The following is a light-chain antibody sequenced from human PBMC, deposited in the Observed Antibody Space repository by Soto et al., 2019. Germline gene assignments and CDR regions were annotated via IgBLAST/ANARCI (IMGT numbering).Light chain of an antibody. CDR1: QSISSG. CDR2: DAS. Sequence: DIQMTQSPSTLSASVGDRVTITCRASQSISSGLAWYQQNPGKAPKLLIYDASSLESGVPSRFSGSGSGTEFTLTISSRQPDDFATYYCQQYNSYWTVGQGTKVEIK. J-gene: IGKJ1*01. V-gene: IGKV1-5*01. CDR3: QQYNSYWT.